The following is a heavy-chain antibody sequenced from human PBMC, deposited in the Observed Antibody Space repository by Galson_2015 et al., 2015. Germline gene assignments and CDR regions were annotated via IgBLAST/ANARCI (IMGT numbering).Heavy chain of an antibody. V-gene: IGHV3-30-3*01. CDR2: ISYDGSNK. CDR1: GFTFSSYA. J-gene: IGHJ4*02. CDR3: ASLWEIYSSSHHDY. D-gene: IGHD6-13*01. Sequence: SLRLSCAASGFTFSSYAMHWVRQAPGKGLEWVAVISYDGSNKYYADSVKGRFTISRDNSKNTLYLQMNSLRAEDTAVYYCASLWEIYSSSHHDYWGQGTLATVSS.